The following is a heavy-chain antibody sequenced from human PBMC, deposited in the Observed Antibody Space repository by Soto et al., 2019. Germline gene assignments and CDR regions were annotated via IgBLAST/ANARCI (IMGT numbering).Heavy chain of an antibody. CDR3: ARETIFGVVTYYYYMDV. J-gene: IGHJ6*03. CDR2: TYYRSKWYN. D-gene: IGHD3-3*01. CDR1: GDSVSSNSAA. Sequence: SQTLSLTCAISGDSVSSNSAAGDWIRQSPSRGLEWLGRTYYRSKWYNDYAVSVKSRITINPDTSKNQFSLQLNSVTPEDTAVYYCARETIFGVVTYYYYMDVWGKGTTVTVSS. V-gene: IGHV6-1*01.